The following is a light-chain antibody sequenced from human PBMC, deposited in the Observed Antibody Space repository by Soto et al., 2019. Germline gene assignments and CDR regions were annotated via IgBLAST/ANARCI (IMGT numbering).Light chain of an antibody. CDR2: DAS. J-gene: IGKJ4*01. V-gene: IGKV3-20*01. CDR3: QQVSSYPLP. CDR1: QTFRNNY. Sequence: EFVLTESPGTLSLSPGERATLSCRASQTFRNNYLAWYQQKPGQAPRLLIYDASSRATGIPDRFSGGGSGTDFTLSISRLEPADCAVYYCQQVSSYPLPFGGGTKVELK.